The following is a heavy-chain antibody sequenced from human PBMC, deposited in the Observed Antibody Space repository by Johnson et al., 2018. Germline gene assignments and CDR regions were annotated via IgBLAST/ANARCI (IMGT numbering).Heavy chain of an antibody. CDR1: GYTFTSYY. CDR2: INPSGGST. Sequence: VQLVETGAEVKKPGASVNVSCKASGYTFTSYYMHWVRQAPGQGLEWMGIINPSGGSTSYAQTFQGRVTMTRDTSPRPVYMELSSLRSEDTAVYYCARGPIMITSSDAFDIWGQGTMVTVSS. CDR3: ARGPIMITSSDAFDI. D-gene: IGHD3-16*01. J-gene: IGHJ3*02. V-gene: IGHV1-46*01.